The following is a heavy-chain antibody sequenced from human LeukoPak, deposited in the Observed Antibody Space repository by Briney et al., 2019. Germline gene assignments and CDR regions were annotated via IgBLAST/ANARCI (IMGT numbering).Heavy chain of an antibody. CDR1: GYTLTELS. CDR3: ATLMTMLYY. J-gene: IGHJ4*02. V-gene: IGHV1-24*01. D-gene: IGHD3-3*01. CDR2: FDPEDGET. Sequence: ASVKVSCMVSGYTLTELSMHWVRQAPGKGREWMGGFDPEDGETIYAQKFQGGVTMTEDTSTDTAYMELSSLRSEDTAVYYCATLMTMLYYWGQGNLVTVSS.